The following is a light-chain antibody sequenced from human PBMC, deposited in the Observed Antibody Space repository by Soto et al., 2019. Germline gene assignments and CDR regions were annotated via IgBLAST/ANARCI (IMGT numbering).Light chain of an antibody. V-gene: IGLV1-40*01. CDR3: QSYDSSLSGSVV. Sequence: QSVLTQPPSVSGAPGQRVTISCTGSSSNIGAGYDVHWYQQLPGTAPKLLIYGNSNRPSGVPDRFSGSKSGTSASLAITGLQAEDEAEYYCQSYDSSLSGSVVFGGWTKLTVL. CDR1: SSNIGAGYD. J-gene: IGLJ2*01. CDR2: GNS.